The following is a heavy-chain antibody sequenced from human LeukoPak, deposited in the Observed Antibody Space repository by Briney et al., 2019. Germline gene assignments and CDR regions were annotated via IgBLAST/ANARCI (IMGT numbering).Heavy chain of an antibody. D-gene: IGHD6-19*01. CDR3: GRLARNAWYAVDY. Sequence: GGSLRLSCAASDFTFSFYWMTWVRQAPGEGLKWVANTLPDGSEKYYLDSVKGRFTISRDNPTNSLYLQINSLRAEDTALYYCGRLARNAWYAVDYWGQGTLVTVSS. CDR2: TLPDGSEK. V-gene: IGHV3-7*01. J-gene: IGHJ4*02. CDR1: DFTFSFYW.